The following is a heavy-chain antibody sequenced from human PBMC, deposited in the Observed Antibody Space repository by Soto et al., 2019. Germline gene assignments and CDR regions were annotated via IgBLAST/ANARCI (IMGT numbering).Heavy chain of an antibody. CDR2: IVPMFGTT. D-gene: IGHD6-13*01. J-gene: IGHJ3*01. CDR3: ARDLADVHLWDAFDV. CDR1: GDTFNSYG. V-gene: IGHV1-69*01. Sequence: QVQLVQSGPELKKPGSSVKVSCKAPGDTFNSYGISWVRQAPGQGLEWMGGIVPMFGTTNLALKFEDRVTITADAVTTTVYMEIRGLTSEDTAVYYCARDLADVHLWDAFDVWGHGTRVTVSS.